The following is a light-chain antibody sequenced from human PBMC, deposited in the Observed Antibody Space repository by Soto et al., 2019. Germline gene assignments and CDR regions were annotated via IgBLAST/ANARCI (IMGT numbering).Light chain of an antibody. V-gene: IGKV1-9*01. CDR3: QQLNSYPLT. CDR2: AAS. J-gene: IGKJ4*01. Sequence: DIQLTQSPSFLSASVGDRVTITCLASQGISSYLAWYQQKPGKAPRLLIYAASTLQSGVPPRFSCSGSGTEFTRTISSLQPEEFATYYCQQLNSYPLTFGGGTKVEIK. CDR1: QGISSY.